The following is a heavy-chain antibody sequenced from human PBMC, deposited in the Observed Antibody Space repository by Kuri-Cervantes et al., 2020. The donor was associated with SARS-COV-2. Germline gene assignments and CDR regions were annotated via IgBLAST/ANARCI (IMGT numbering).Heavy chain of an antibody. Sequence: GESLKISCAASGFTFSSYAMHWVRQAPGKGLEWVAVISYDGSNKYYADSVKGRFTISRDNSKNTLYLQMNSLRSEDTAVYYCARLSHSSSSIAFDIWGQGTMVTVSS. D-gene: IGHD6-6*01. V-gene: IGHV3-30-3*01. CDR3: ARLSHSSSSIAFDI. J-gene: IGHJ3*02. CDR2: ISYDGSNK. CDR1: GFTFSSYA.